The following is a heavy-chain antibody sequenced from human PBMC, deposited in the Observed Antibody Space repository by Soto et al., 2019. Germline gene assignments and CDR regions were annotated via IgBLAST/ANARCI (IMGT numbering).Heavy chain of an antibody. CDR1: GGSISSYY. V-gene: IGHV4-4*07. CDR3: ARVRIAARTGAYGMDV. Sequence: SETLSLTCTVSGGSISSYYWSWIRQPAGKGLEWIGRIYTSGSTNYNPSLKSRATMSVDTSKNQFSLKLSSVTAADTAVYYCARVRIAARTGAYGMDVWGQGTTVTVSS. D-gene: IGHD6-6*01. CDR2: IYTSGST. J-gene: IGHJ6*02.